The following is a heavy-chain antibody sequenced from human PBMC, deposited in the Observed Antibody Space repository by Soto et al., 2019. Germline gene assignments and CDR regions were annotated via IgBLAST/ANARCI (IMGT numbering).Heavy chain of an antibody. CDR3: ARGRMRGRYFDWLRDIYFDY. CDR2: INHSGST. CDR1: GGSFSGYY. D-gene: IGHD3-9*01. Sequence: SETLSLTCAVYGGSFSGYYWCWIRQPPGKGLERIGEINHSGSTNYNPSLTRRVPISVDTSKTQISLKLSSVTAADTAVYDCARGRMRGRYFDWLRDIYFDYWGQGTRVTVSS. V-gene: IGHV4-34*01. J-gene: IGHJ4*02.